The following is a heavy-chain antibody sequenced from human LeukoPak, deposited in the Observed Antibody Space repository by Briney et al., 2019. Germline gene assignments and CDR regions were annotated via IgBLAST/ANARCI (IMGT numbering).Heavy chain of an antibody. CDR3: ARAARSPQWGWAIDY. D-gene: IGHD1-26*01. J-gene: IGHJ4*02. CDR1: GGSISSGGYY. Sequence: SETLSLTCTVSGGSISSGGYYWSWIRQHPGKGLEWIGYIYYSGSTYYNPSLKSRVTISVDTPKNQFSLKLSSVTAADTAVYYCARAARSPQWGWAIDYWGQGTLVTVSS. V-gene: IGHV4-31*03. CDR2: IYYSGST.